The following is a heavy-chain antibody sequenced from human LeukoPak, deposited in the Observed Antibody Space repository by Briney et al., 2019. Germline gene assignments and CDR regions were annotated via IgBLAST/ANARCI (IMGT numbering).Heavy chain of an antibody. V-gene: IGHV3-21*01. CDR2: ITSSSTYI. CDR3: TRGTGSYDY. D-gene: IGHD1-26*01. J-gene: IGHJ4*02. Sequence: GGSLRLSCAASGFTFSRYTVNWVRQALGKGLEWVSSITSSSTYIYYADSVKGRITISRDNAKNSLYLHMNSLRAEDTAVYYCTRGTGSYDYWGQGTRVTVSS. CDR1: GFTFSRYT.